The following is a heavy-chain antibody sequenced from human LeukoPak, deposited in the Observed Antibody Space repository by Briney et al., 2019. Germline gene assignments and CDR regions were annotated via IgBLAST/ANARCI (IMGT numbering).Heavy chain of an antibody. CDR1: GGSFIGYY. CDR3: PRGQVPNSSGYYSQPRYYFDY. D-gene: IGHD3-22*01. V-gene: IGHV4-34*01. Sequence: SETLSLTCAVYGGSFIGYYWSWIRQPPGKGLEWIGEINHSGSTNYNPSLKSRVTISVDTSKNQFSLKLSSVTAADTAVYYCPRGQVPNSSGYYSQPRYYFDYWGQGTLVTVSS. CDR2: INHSGST. J-gene: IGHJ4*02.